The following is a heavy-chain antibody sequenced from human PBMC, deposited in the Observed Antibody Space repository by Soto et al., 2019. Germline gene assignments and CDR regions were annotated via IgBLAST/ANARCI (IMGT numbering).Heavy chain of an antibody. V-gene: IGHV4-39*01. CDR2: IYYSGST. CDR3: ARHRRYFDSPHWHFNGMDV. D-gene: IGHD3-9*01. Sequence: SETLSLTCTVSGGSISSSNSYWGWIRQPPGKGLEWIGSIYYSGSTYYNPSLKSRVTISVDTYKNQFSLKLSSVTAADTAVYYCARHRRYFDSPHWHFNGMDVWGQGTTVT. CDR1: GGSISSSNSY. J-gene: IGHJ6*02.